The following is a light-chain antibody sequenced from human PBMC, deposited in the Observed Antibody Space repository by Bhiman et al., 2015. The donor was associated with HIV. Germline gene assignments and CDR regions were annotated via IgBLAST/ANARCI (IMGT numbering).Light chain of an antibody. V-gene: IGLV2-14*03. J-gene: IGLJ2*01. CDR3: SSFSVPNNHVI. Sequence: QSALTQPASVSGSPGQSIAISCTGTSSDVGDYNYVSWYQQHPGKAPKLMIYDVTERPSGVSDRFSGSKSGNTASLTVSGLQAEDEADYYCSSFSVPNNHVIFGGGTKLTVL. CDR2: DVT. CDR1: SSDVGDYNY.